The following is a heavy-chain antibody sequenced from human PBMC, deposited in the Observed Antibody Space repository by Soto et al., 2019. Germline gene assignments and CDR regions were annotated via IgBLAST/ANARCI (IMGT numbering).Heavy chain of an antibody. CDR1: GFTFSSYS. V-gene: IGHV3-48*02. CDR3: AREGAYYDILTGYYGGYYYYGMDV. J-gene: IGHJ6*02. Sequence: GGSLRLSCAASGFTFSSYSMNWVRQAPGKGLEWVSYISSSSSTIYYADSVKGRFTISRDNAKNSLYLQMKSLRDEDTAVYYCAREGAYYDILTGYYGGYYYYGMDVWGQGTTVTVSS. D-gene: IGHD3-9*01. CDR2: ISSSSSTI.